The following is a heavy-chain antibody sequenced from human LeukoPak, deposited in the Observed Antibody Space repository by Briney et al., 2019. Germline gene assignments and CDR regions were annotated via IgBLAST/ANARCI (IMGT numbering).Heavy chain of an antibody. Sequence: ASVKVSCKASGYTFTGYYMHWVRQAPGQGLGWMGWINPNSGGTNYAQKFQGWVTMTRDTSISTAYMELRSLRSDDTAVYYCARDIYCSSTSCYTGDAFDIWGQGTMVTVSS. D-gene: IGHD2-2*02. CDR1: GYTFTGYY. V-gene: IGHV1-2*04. CDR3: ARDIYCSSTSCYTGDAFDI. J-gene: IGHJ3*02. CDR2: INPNSGGT.